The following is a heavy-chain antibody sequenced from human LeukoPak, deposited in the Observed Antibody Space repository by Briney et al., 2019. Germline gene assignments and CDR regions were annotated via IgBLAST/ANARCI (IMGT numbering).Heavy chain of an antibody. D-gene: IGHD3-22*01. CDR3: AKDYYDSSGYYYPYYGMDV. V-gene: IGHV3-30*18. J-gene: IGHJ6*02. CDR1: GFTFSSYG. CDR2: ISYDGRNK. Sequence: GSLRLSCAASGFTFSSYGMHWVRQAPGKGLEWVAVISYDGRNKYYADSVKGRFTISRDNSKNTLYLQMNSLRAEDTAVYYCAKDYYDSSGYYYPYYGMDVWGQGTTVTVSS.